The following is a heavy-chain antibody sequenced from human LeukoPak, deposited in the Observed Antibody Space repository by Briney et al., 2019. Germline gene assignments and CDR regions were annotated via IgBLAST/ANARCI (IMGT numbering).Heavy chain of an antibody. V-gene: IGHV4-59*01. CDR1: GGSISSYY. J-gene: IGHJ2*01. CDR2: IYYSGNT. Sequence: SQSLSLTCTVSGGSISSYYWSWIRQPPGKGLEWIGYIYYSGNTNYNPSLKSRVSISIDTSKNQFSAQLSSVTAADTAVYYCARDRDSSGLRDFDLWGRGTLVTVSA. CDR3: ARDRDSSGLRDFDL. D-gene: IGHD3-22*01.